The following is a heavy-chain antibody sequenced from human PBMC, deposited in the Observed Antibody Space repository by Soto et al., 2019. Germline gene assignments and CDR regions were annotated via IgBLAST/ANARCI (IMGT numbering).Heavy chain of an antibody. D-gene: IGHD7-27*01. J-gene: IGHJ6*02. CDR1: GFSLSNARMG. V-gene: IGHV2-26*01. CDR2: IFSNDEK. CDR3: ARIWGPYYYYGMDV. Sequence: ASGPTLVNPTETLTLTCTVSGFSLSNARMGVSWIRQPPGKALEWLAHIFSNDEKSYSTSLKSRLTISKDTSKSQVVLTVTNMDPVDTATYYCARIWGPYYYYGMDVWGQGTTVTVSS.